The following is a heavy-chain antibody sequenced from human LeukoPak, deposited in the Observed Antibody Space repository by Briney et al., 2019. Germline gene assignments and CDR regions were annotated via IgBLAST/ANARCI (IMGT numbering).Heavy chain of an antibody. CDR2: VDPEDGGT. CDR1: GYTFTVYY. CDR3: AKVSDFWSGYKCFQH. V-gene: IGHV1-69-2*01. Sequence: GASVKISCKASGYTFTVYYMHWVRQAPGKGLQWMGRVDPEDGGTVIAEKFQGRVTITADTSTDTAYMELSSLRSEDTAVYYCAKVSDFWSGYKCFQHWGQGTLVTVSS. D-gene: IGHD3-3*01. J-gene: IGHJ1*01.